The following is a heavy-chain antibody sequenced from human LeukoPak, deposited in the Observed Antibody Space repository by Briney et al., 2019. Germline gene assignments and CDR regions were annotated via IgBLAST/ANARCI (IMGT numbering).Heavy chain of an antibody. CDR1: GFTLNSYI. J-gene: IGHJ4*02. V-gene: IGHV3-30*04. CDR2: ISFDGRDK. CDR3: ARAYGGLIDY. D-gene: IGHD3-16*01. Sequence: GRSLRLSCEASGFTLNSYIMHWVRQAPGKGLEWVALISFDGRDKQYADSVKGHFTISKDNSKNTLYLQMNSLSGDDTSMYFCARAYGGLIDYWGQGTLVTVSS.